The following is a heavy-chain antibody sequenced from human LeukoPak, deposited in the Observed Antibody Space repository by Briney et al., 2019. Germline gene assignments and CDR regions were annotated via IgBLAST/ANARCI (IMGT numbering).Heavy chain of an antibody. D-gene: IGHD3-10*01. CDR1: GGSISSSSYY. J-gene: IGHJ4*02. V-gene: IGHV4-39*01. CDR2: IYYSGST. CDR3: ARHPMVRGVINHYFDY. Sequence: RSSETLSLTCTVSGGSISSSSYYWGWIRQPPGKGLEWTGSIYYSGSTYYNPSLKSRVTISVDTSKNQFSLKLSSVTAADTAVYYCARHPMVRGVINHYFDYWGQGTLVTVSS.